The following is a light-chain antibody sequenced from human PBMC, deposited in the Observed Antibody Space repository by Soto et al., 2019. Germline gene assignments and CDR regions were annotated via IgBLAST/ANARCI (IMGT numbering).Light chain of an antibody. CDR2: GAS. Sequence: EIVMTQSPATLSVSPGERATLSCRASQSVSSNLAWYQQKPGQAPRHLIYGASTRATGIPARFSGSGSGTDFTLTISSLQSEDFAVFYCQQYDNWPITFGQGTRLEIK. CDR1: QSVSSN. V-gene: IGKV3-15*01. J-gene: IGKJ5*01. CDR3: QQYDNWPIT.